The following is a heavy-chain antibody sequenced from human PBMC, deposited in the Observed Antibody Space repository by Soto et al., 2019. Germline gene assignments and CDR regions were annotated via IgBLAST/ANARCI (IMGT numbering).Heavy chain of an antibody. CDR3: ASSIN. V-gene: IGHV3-33*03. CDR2: IWYDGSNK. J-gene: IGHJ4*02. CDR1: GFPFSSYG. Sequence: GGSLRLSCAASGFPFSSYGMHWVRQAPGKGLDWVGVIWYDGSNKDYAESVKGRFTISRDNSKNMLYLQMNSLRADDTAVYYCASSINWGQGTLVTVSS.